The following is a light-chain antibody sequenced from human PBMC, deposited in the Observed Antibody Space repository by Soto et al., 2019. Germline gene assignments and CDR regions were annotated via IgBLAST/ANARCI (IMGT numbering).Light chain of an antibody. Sequence: DIQMTQSPSTLSASVGEKVTITCRASQSFSSWLAWYQQKPGKAPKLLIYDASSFESGVPSRFSGSGSGTEFTLTISSLQPDDFATYYCQQYNSYPWTFGQGTKVDIK. J-gene: IGKJ1*01. CDR3: QQYNSYPWT. CDR2: DAS. V-gene: IGKV1-5*01. CDR1: QSFSSW.